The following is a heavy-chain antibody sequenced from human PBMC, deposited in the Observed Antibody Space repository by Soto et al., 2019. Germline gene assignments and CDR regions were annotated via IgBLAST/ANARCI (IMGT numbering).Heavy chain of an antibody. J-gene: IGHJ6*03. V-gene: IGHV3-49*03. CDR2: IRSKAYGGTT. D-gene: IGHD4-17*01. CDR1: GFTFGDYA. Sequence: GGSLRLSCTASGFTFGDYAMSWFRQAPGKGLEWVGFIRSKAYGGTTEYAASVKGRFTISRDDSKSIAYLQMNSLKTEDTAVYYCTRLPLYGDYYYYYMDVWGKGTTVTVSS. CDR3: TRLPLYGDYYYYYMDV.